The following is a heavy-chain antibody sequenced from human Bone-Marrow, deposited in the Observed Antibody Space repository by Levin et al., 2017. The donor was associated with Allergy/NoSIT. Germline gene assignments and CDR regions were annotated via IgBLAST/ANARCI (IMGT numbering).Heavy chain of an antibody. D-gene: IGHD3-22*01. CDR3: ARRLHDGGGHHYMDY. CDR1: GGSIDSTSCY. J-gene: IGHJ4*02. CDR2: VYFSGTT. Sequence: KSSETLSLTCTVSGGSIDSTSCYWDWIRRPPGKGLEWIGTVYFSGTTVYNPSLKSRVTMSVDTSNNQFSLKVNSVTAADTAVYYCARRLHDGGGHHYMDYWGQGTLVTVSS. V-gene: IGHV4-39*01.